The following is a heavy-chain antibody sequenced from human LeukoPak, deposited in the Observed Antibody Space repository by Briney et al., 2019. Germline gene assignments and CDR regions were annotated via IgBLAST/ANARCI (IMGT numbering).Heavy chain of an antibody. J-gene: IGHJ4*02. CDR1: GFTFSSYS. Sequence: PGGSLRLSCAASGFTFSSYSMNWVRQAPGRGLEWVSSISSSSSYIYCADSVKGRFTISRDNAENSLYLQMNSLRAEDTAVYYCARAQPSYYYDSSEDYWGQGTLVTVSS. V-gene: IGHV3-21*01. CDR2: ISSSSSYI. CDR3: ARAQPSYYYDSSEDY. D-gene: IGHD3-22*01.